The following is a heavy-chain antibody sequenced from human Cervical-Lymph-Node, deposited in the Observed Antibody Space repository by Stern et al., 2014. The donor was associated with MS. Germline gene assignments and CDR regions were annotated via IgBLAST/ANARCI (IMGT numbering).Heavy chain of an antibody. D-gene: IGHD4-11*01. V-gene: IGHV1-69*01. Sequence: VQLVESGSEVKKPGSSVKVSCKPSGDTFSSYALSWVRQAPGQGLAWVGGLIPFFGATRYGQKFQGRVTITPEESTGTAFMELSNLTSDDTAVYYCALRRSYYVYWGQGTLITVSS. CDR2: LIPFFGAT. J-gene: IGHJ4*02. CDR3: ALRRSYYVY. CDR1: GDTFSSYA.